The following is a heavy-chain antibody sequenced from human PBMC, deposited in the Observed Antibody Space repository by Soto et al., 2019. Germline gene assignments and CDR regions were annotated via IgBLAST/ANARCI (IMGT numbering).Heavy chain of an antibody. CDR3: ARDGERTGDPLDY. V-gene: IGHV3-74*01. CDR2: MKSNGNTA. D-gene: IGHD7-27*01. J-gene: IGHJ4*02. Sequence: GESLSLSCTASRFTFSSHWMHWVRQPPGKGLVWVSRMKSNGNTADYADSVKSGFTFSRHNAKNTPYLQMNSLGAEDTAVYYCARDGERTGDPLDYWGQGTLVTVSS. CDR1: RFTFSSHW.